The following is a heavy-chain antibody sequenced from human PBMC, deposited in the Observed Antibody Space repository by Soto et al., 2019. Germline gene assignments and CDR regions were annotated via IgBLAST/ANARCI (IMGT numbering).Heavy chain of an antibody. J-gene: IGHJ3*02. CDR2: INHSGST. Sequence: SETLSLTCAVYGGSFSGYYWSWIRQPPGKGLEWIGEINHSGSTNYNPSLKSRVTISVDTSKNQFSLKLSSVTAADTAVYYCAREYIVVVVAATLSAFDIWGQGTMVTVSS. D-gene: IGHD2-15*01. V-gene: IGHV4-34*01. CDR3: AREYIVVVVAATLSAFDI. CDR1: GGSFSGYY.